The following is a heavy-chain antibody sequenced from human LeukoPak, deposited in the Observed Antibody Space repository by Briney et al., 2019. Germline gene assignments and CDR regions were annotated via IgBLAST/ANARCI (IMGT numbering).Heavy chain of an antibody. D-gene: IGHD4-17*01. J-gene: IGHJ5*02. CDR1: GFTFSSYA. CDR3: AREYLMGTVTTGLGDP. V-gene: IGHV3-30-3*01. CDR2: ISYDGSNK. Sequence: PGGSLRLSCAASGFTFSSYAMHWVRQAPGKGLEWVAVISYDGSNKYYADSVKGRFTISRDNSKNTLYLQMNSLRAEDTAVYYCAREYLMGTVTTGLGDPWGQGTLVTVSS.